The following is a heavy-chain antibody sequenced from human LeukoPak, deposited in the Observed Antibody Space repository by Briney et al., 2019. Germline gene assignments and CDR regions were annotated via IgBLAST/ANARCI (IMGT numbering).Heavy chain of an antibody. CDR2: IYYTGST. D-gene: IGHD3-22*01. Sequence: SETLSLTCTVSGGSISSYYWSWIRQPAGKGLEWIGRIYYTGSTNYNPSLKSRVTISLDTSKNQFSLKLSSVTAADTAVYYCARDYTYYYDSGGSRYNWFDPWGQGTLVTVSS. V-gene: IGHV4-4*07. J-gene: IGHJ5*02. CDR3: ARDYTYYYDSGGSRYNWFDP. CDR1: GGSISSYY.